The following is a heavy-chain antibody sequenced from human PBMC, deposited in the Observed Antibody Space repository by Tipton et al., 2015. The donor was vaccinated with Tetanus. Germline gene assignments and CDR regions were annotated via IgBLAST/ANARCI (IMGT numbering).Heavy chain of an antibody. CDR1: GGSISSSSYY. CDR3: ARGYSYGGGWFDP. D-gene: IGHD5-18*01. Sequence: TLSLTCTVSGGSISSSSYYWGWIRQPPGKGLEWIGSIYYSGSTYYNPSLKSRVTISVDTSKNQFSLKLSSVTAADTVVYYCARGYSYGGGWFDPWGQGTLVTVSS. J-gene: IGHJ5*02. CDR2: IYYSGST. V-gene: IGHV4-39*01.